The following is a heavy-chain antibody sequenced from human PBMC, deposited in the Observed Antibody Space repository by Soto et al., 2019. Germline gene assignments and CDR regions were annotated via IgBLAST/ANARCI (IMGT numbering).Heavy chain of an antibody. CDR1: GGFISNYY. V-gene: IGHV4-4*07. CDR2: IYTGVST. J-gene: IGHJ4*02. D-gene: IGHD2-15*01. CDR3: ARASVGNTGGGSWIMPFDY. Sequence: XASLELTCTVSGGFISNYYLSWIRQPAGKGLEWIGRIYTGVSTNYNPSLKSRVTMSTDTSKNQFSLRLTSVTAADTAVYYCARASVGNTGGGSWIMPFDYWGQGALVTVSS.